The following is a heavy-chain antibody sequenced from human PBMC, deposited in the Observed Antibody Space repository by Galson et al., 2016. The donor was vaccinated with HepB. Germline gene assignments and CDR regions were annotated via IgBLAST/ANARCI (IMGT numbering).Heavy chain of an antibody. J-gene: IGHJ4*02. CDR2: IPYDGSKK. D-gene: IGHD3-10*01. CDR1: AFTFSTYG. CDR3: AKDPYYYGSGSYYFDY. Sequence: SLRLSCAASAFTFSTYGMHWVRQAPGKGLEWVAVIPYDGSKKYYADSVKGRFTISRDNSKNTLYLQMNSLRTEDTAVYYCAKDPYYYGSGSYYFDYWGQGTLVTVST. V-gene: IGHV3-30*18.